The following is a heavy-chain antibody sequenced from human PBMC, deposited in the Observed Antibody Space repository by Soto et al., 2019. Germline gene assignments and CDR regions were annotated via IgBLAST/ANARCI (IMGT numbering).Heavy chain of an antibody. D-gene: IGHD3-22*01. Sequence: GESLKISCKGSGYSFTNHWIGWVRQMPGKGLEWMGIIYPGDSDTKYSPSFQGQVTFSADKSISTAYLQWSSLKASDSAMYYCARQVDTMIVVDPSVFDYWGQGTLVTVAS. J-gene: IGHJ4*02. V-gene: IGHV5-51*01. CDR2: IYPGDSDT. CDR3: ARQVDTMIVVDPSVFDY. CDR1: GYSFTNHW.